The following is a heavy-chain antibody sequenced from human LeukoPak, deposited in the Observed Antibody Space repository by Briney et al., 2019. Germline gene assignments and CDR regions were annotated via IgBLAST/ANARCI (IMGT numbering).Heavy chain of an antibody. Sequence: SETLSLTCTVSGGSISSGGYYWSWIRQPPGKGLEWIGYIYHSGSTYYNPSLKSRVTISVDRSKNQFSLKLSSVTAADTAVYYCAREVTMVRGVSETFDYWGQGTLVTVSS. CDR1: GGSISSGGYY. J-gene: IGHJ4*02. V-gene: IGHV4-30-2*01. CDR3: AREVTMVRGVSETFDY. D-gene: IGHD3-10*01. CDR2: IYHSGST.